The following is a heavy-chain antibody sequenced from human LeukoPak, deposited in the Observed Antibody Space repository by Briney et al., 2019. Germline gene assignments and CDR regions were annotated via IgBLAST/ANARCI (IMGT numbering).Heavy chain of an antibody. V-gene: IGHV4-39*07. CDR3: ARGGTIWFGELAGWFDP. J-gene: IGHJ5*02. D-gene: IGHD3-10*01. Sequence: SETLSLTCTVSGGSISSGSHYWGWIRQPPGKGLEWIGTIYKSGSTYFNPSLRSRVTISVDTSKNQFSLKLSSVTAADTAVYYCARGGTIWFGELAGWFDPWGQGTLVTVSS. CDR2: IYKSGST. CDR1: GGSISSGSHY.